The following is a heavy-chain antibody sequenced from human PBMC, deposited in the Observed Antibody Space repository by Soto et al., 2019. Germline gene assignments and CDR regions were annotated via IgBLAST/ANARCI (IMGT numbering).Heavy chain of an antibody. CDR2: INHSGST. CDR3: AREKRPYDFWSGYYMRREGYYYNYGMHV. Sequence: SETLSLTCAGYGGSFSGYYWSWIRRPPGKGLEWIGEINHSGSTNYNPSLKSRDTISVDTSKNPFSLELSSVTAAYTAVYYCAREKRPYDFWSGYYMRREGYYYNYGMHVWGQGTTVTVSS. D-gene: IGHD3-3*01. CDR1: GGSFSGYY. J-gene: IGHJ6*02. V-gene: IGHV4-34*01.